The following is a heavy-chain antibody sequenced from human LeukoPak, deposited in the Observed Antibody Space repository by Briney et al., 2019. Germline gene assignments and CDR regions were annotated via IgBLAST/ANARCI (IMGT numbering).Heavy chain of an antibody. CDR1: GYTFTNYG. Sequence: ASVKVSCKASGYTFTNYGITWVRQAPGQGLEWMGWISAYNGNTNYAQKLQGRVTMTTDTSTSTAYMELRSLRSDDTAVYYCARDARGYSYGYYYYYYMDVWGKGTTVTVSS. V-gene: IGHV1-18*01. CDR3: ARDARGYSYGYYYYYYMDV. CDR2: ISAYNGNT. J-gene: IGHJ6*03. D-gene: IGHD5-18*01.